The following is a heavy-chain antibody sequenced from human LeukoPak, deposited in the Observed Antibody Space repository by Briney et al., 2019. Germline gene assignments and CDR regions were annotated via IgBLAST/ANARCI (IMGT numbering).Heavy chain of an antibody. D-gene: IGHD7-27*01. Sequence: PGGSLRLSCAASGFIASSNHKSWVRQAPGKGLEWVSVSYSGGGTFYADSVKDRFTMSRDHSKSTVYLQMNRLRPEDTAVYYCARDLGPMDVWGKGTTVTVSS. V-gene: IGHV3-53*05. CDR1: GFIASSNH. CDR3: ARDLGPMDV. J-gene: IGHJ6*04. CDR2: SYSGGGT.